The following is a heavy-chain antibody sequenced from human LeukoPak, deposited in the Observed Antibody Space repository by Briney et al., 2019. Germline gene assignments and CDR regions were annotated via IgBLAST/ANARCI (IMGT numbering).Heavy chain of an antibody. CDR3: ARHQRYYDSSGHSHFDY. CDR1: GGSISSSSYY. V-gene: IGHV4-39*01. Sequence: NPSETLSLTCTVSGGSISSSSYYWGWIRQPPGKGLEWIGSIYYSGSTYYNPSLKSRVTISVDTSKNQFSLKLSSVTAADTAVYYCARHQRYYDSSGHSHFDYWGQGTLVTVSS. D-gene: IGHD3-22*01. CDR2: IYYSGST. J-gene: IGHJ4*02.